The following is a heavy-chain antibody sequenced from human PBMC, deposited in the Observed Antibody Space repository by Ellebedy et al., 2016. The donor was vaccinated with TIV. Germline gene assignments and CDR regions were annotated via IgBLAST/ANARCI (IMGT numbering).Heavy chain of an antibody. J-gene: IGHJ4*02. CDR3: ARTGIDN. CDR2: INQDGSER. D-gene: IGHD6-13*01. Sequence: PGGSLRLSCAASGFTFTSFWMTWVRQAPGKGLEWVANINQDGSERNYLDSVKGRFTISRDNAKNSLYLQMNSLRAEDTAAYYCARTGIDNWGQGTLVTVSS. V-gene: IGHV3-7*01. CDR1: GFTFTSFW.